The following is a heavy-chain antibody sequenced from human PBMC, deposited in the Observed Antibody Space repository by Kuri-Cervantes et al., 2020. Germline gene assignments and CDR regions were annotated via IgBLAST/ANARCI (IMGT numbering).Heavy chain of an antibody. J-gene: IGHJ1*01. V-gene: IGHV3-9*01. CDR1: GLTFDDYA. CDR2: IAWNSGSI. Sequence: LRLSCAASGLTFDDYAMHWVRQAPGKGLEWVSGIAWNSGSIAYADSVKGRFTISRDNAKNSLYLQMDSLKAEDTALYYCAKPEGVVGYYGLVDFQHWGQGTLVTVSS. D-gene: IGHD3-22*01. CDR3: AKPEGVVGYYGLVDFQH.